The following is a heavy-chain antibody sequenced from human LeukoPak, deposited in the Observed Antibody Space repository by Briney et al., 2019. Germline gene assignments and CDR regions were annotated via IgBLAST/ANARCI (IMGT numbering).Heavy chain of an antibody. CDR3: AGDSGYYNAFDI. V-gene: IGHV1-46*01. D-gene: IGHD3-3*01. CDR1: GYTFTSNY. Sequence: ASVKVSCKAFGYTFTSNYMHWVRQAPGQGPEWMGVISPSGGSTTYAQKFQGRVTLTRDMSTSTDYLELSSLRSEDTAVYYCAGDSGYYNAFDIWGQGTMVTVSS. J-gene: IGHJ3*02. CDR2: ISPSGGST.